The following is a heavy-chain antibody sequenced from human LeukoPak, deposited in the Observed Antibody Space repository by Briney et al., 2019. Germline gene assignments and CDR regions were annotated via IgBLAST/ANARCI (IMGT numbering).Heavy chain of an antibody. CDR3: ARPSGSVTIFGVVDYFDY. V-gene: IGHV3-30*04. J-gene: IGHJ4*02. CDR1: GFTFSSYG. Sequence: PGGSLRLSCQVSGFTFSSYGMNWVREAPGNGLDWGASVAYDGSNENYAESVKGRFTISRDNSKNMLYLQMNSLRAEDTAVYFCARPSGSVTIFGVVDYFDYWGPGTLVTVSS. D-gene: IGHD3-3*01. CDR2: VAYDGSNE.